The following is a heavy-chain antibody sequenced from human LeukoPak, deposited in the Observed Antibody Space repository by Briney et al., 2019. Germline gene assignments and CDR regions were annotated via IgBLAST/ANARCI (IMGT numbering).Heavy chain of an antibody. CDR3: AKAPLSYDSSGPFDY. CDR2: ISGNGVST. CDR1: GFTFSSYA. V-gene: IGHV3-23*01. D-gene: IGHD3-22*01. J-gene: IGHJ4*02. Sequence: GGSLRLSCATSGFTFSSYAMSWVRQAPGKGLEWVSAISGNGVSTYYADSVKGRFTISRGNSKNTLYLQMNSLRAEDTAVYYCAKAPLSYDSSGPFDYWGQGTLVTVSS.